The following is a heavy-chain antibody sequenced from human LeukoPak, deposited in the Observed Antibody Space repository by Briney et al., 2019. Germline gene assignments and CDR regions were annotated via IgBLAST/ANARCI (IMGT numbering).Heavy chain of an antibody. CDR2: ISYDGSNK. Sequence: PGRSLRLSCAASGFTFSNYAMHWVRQAPGKGLEWVAIISYDGSNKYYADSVRGRFTISRDSSKNTLYLQMNSLRAEDTAIYYCARGGYGGHYYYYYHLDVWGKGTTVTVSS. CDR1: GFTFSNYA. J-gene: IGHJ6*03. CDR3: ARGGYGGHYYYYYHLDV. V-gene: IGHV3-30*04. D-gene: IGHD4-23*01.